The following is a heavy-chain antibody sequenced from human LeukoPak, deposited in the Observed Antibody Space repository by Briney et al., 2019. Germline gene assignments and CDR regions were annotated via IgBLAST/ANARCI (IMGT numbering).Heavy chain of an antibody. CDR1: GLTFSSYG. CDR2: ISYDGINK. V-gene: IGHV3-33*01. J-gene: IGHJ4*02. D-gene: IGHD2-15*01. Sequence: GGSLRLSCAASGLTFSSYGMHWVRQAPGKGLEWVAIISYDGINKYYGDSVKGRFTISRDNSKNTLYLQMNYVRAGDTAIYYCAYSNRLTYWGQGTLVTGSS. CDR3: AYSNRLTY.